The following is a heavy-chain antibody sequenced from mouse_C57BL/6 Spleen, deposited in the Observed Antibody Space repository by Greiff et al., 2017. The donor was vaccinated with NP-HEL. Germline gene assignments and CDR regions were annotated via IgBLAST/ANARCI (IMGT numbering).Heavy chain of an antibody. Sequence: DVHLVESGPGMVKPSQSLSLTCTVTGYSITSGYDWHWIRHFPGNKLEWMGYISYSGSTNYNPSLKSRISITHDTSKNHFFLKLNSVTTEDTATYYCAREDDGGFAYWGQGTLVTVSA. D-gene: IGHD2-3*01. V-gene: IGHV3-1*01. CDR3: AREDDGGFAY. CDR1: GYSITSGYD. CDR2: ISYSGST. J-gene: IGHJ3*01.